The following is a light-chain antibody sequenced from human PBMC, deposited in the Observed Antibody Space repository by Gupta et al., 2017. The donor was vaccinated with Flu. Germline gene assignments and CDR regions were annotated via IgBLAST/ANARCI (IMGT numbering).Light chain of an antibody. CDR1: SSNLGAGYD. CDR2: GYI. Sequence: QSVLTQPPSVSRAPGQRVTISCNGMSSNLGAGYDVHWYQQLPGTAPKLLMFGYINRPSVVLDRFSCSTSSTSASLVTTWCQAEDEADDYCQSYYSSLSGSVFGGGTKLTVL. V-gene: IGLV1-40*01. J-gene: IGLJ3*02. CDR3: QSYYSSLSGSV.